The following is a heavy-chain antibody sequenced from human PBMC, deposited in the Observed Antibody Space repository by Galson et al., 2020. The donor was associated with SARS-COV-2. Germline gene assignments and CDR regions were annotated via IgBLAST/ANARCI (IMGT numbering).Heavy chain of an antibody. CDR1: GFTFTEYS. Sequence: GGSLRLSCAPSGFTFTEYSLNWVRQAPGQRLEWLAHISAATNTPYYSDSVKGRFTVSRDNAKKSAYLQMNSLRDEDTAVYYCARDPNQSWIPFDYWGQGTLVTGSS. V-gene: IGHV3-48*02. CDR2: ISAATNTP. D-gene: IGHD5-12*01. CDR3: ARDPNQSWIPFDY. J-gene: IGHJ4*02.